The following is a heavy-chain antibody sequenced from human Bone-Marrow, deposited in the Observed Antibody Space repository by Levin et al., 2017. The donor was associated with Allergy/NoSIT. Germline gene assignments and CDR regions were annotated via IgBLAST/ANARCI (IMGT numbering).Heavy chain of an antibody. V-gene: IGHV4-59*02. J-gene: IGHJ5*02. D-gene: IGHD6-19*01. Sequence: SETLSLTCTVSGDSVTNYYWGWIRQPPGKRLEWIGTVYYSGTTNYNPSLRSRVTVSVDTSKNQISLKLTSVTAADTAFYYCAKAFSGYSSGWPAGWFNPWGQGTLVTVSS. CDR3: AKAFSGYSSGWPAGWFNP. CDR1: GDSVTNYY. CDR2: VYYSGTT.